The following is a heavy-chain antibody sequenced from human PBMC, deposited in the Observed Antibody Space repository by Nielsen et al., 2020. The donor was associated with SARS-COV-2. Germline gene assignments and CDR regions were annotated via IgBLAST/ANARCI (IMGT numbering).Heavy chain of an antibody. D-gene: IGHD3-22*01. J-gene: IGHJ4*02. V-gene: IGHV3-74*03. Sequence: GGSLRLSWAASGFIFSNYRMHWVRQAPGKGLGWVSHMNPDEIKTTYADSVKGRFTISRDNAKNTLYLQMDSLRADDTAVYYCARLWDDGYYFDTGPYDYWGQGTLVTVSS. CDR2: MNPDEIKT. CDR1: GFIFSNYR. CDR3: ARLWDDGYYFDTGPYDY.